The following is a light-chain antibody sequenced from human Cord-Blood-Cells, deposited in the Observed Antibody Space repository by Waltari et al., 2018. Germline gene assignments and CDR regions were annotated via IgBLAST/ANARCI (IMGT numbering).Light chain of an antibody. CDR2: KDS. Sequence: SYELTPPPSVSVSPGQTARITCSGDALPKQYAYWYQPKPGQAPVLVIYKDSERPSGIPERFSGSSSGTTVTLTISGVQAEDEADYYCQSADSSGTNWVFGGGTKLTVL. CDR3: QSADSSGTNWV. CDR1: ALPKQY. J-gene: IGLJ3*02. V-gene: IGLV3-25*03.